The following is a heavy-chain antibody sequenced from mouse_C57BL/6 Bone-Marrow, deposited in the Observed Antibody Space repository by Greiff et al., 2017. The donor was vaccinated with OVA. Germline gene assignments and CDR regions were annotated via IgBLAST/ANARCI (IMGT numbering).Heavy chain of an antibody. D-gene: IGHD1-1*01. CDR3: ARSGTTVVEGFAY. Sequence: VKLMESGAELVRPGTSVKVSCKASGYAFTNYLIEWVKQRPGQGLEWIGVINPGSGGTNYNEKFKGKATLTADKSSSTAYMQLSSLTSEDSAVYFCARSGTTVVEGFAYWGQGTLVTVSA. J-gene: IGHJ3*01. V-gene: IGHV1-54*01. CDR1: GYAFTNYL. CDR2: INPGSGGT.